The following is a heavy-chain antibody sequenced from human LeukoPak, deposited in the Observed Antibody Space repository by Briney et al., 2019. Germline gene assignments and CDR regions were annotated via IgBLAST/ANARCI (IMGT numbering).Heavy chain of an antibody. CDR3: ATSIAVAGTGWFDP. D-gene: IGHD6-19*01. V-gene: IGHV4-34*01. J-gene: IGHJ5*02. CDR1: GGSFSGYY. CDR2: INHSGST. Sequence: SETLSLTCAVYGGSFSGYYWSWIRQPPGKGLEWIGEINHSGSTNYNPSLKSRVTISVDTSKNQFSLKLSSVTAADTAVYYCATSIAVAGTGWFDPWGQGTLVTVSS.